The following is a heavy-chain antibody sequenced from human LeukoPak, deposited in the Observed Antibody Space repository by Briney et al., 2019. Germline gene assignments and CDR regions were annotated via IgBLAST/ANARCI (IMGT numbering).Heavy chain of an antibody. J-gene: IGHJ4*02. Sequence: SVTVSCKASGGTFSSYAISWVRQAPRQGLEWMGGIIPIFGTANYAQKFQGRVTITADESTSTAYMELSSLRSEDTAVYYCASSIAAAGLDYWGQGTLVTVSS. CDR2: IIPIFGTA. D-gene: IGHD6-13*01. CDR1: GGTFSSYA. CDR3: ASSIAAAGLDY. V-gene: IGHV1-69*13.